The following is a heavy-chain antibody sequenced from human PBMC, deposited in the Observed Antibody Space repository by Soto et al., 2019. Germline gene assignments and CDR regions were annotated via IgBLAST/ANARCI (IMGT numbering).Heavy chain of an antibody. D-gene: IGHD6-13*01. V-gene: IGHV4-30-4*01. J-gene: IGHJ4*02. CDR2: IYYSGST. Sequence: SETLSLTCSVSGGSISSGDYYWSWIRQPPGKGLEWIGYIYYSGSTYYNPSLKSRVTISVDTSKNQFSLKLSSVTAADTAVYYCARDLLLQQLNWGQGTLVTVSS. CDR1: GGSISSGDYY. CDR3: ARDLLLQQLN.